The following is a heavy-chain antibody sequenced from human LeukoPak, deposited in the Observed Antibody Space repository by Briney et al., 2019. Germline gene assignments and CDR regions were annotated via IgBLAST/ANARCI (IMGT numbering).Heavy chain of an antibody. J-gene: IGHJ4*02. CDR2: ISPHTYTT. Sequence: ASVSVSCKASGYTFNNFVISWVRQAPGQGLEWAGWISPHTYTTRYAARVQGRVTMTTDTSTSTVYMELRNLRPDDTAVYFCARGQSMYYWGQGTPVTVSS. V-gene: IGHV1-18*01. CDR3: ARGQSMYY. D-gene: IGHD2-8*01. CDR1: GYTFNNFV.